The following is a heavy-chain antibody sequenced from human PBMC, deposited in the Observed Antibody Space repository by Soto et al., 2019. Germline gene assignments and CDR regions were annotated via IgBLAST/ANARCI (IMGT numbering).Heavy chain of an antibody. V-gene: IGHV1-18*04. CDR2: VSGNNGAS. CDR3: VRDQKYFRVNGNWFDS. Sequence: ASVKVSCKASGYTSADFCISWVRQAPGQGLEWMGWVSGNNGASNPAPKVQGRITMTLDTSTGVSYMALRSLRSDDTAIYYCVRDQKYFRVNGNWFDSWGQGTLVTVSS. J-gene: IGHJ5*01. D-gene: IGHD2-2*01. CDR1: GYTSADFC.